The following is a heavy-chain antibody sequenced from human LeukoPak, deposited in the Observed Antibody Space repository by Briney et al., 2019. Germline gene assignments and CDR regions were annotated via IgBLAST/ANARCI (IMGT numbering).Heavy chain of an antibody. Sequence: ASVKVSCKASGYTFTSYYMHWVRQAPGQGLEWMGIINPSGGSTSYAQKFQGRATMTRDMSTSTVYMELSSLRSEDTAVYYCAREHGYSSSWPGGGYYYYYMDVWGKRTTVTVSS. CDR3: AREHGYSSSWPGGGYYYYYMDV. CDR2: INPSGGST. CDR1: GYTFTSYY. V-gene: IGHV1-46*01. J-gene: IGHJ6*03. D-gene: IGHD6-13*01.